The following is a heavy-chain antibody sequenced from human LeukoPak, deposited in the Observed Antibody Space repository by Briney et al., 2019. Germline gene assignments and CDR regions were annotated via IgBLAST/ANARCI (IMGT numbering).Heavy chain of an antibody. CDR3: AKHCSSTSCFDY. CDR2: ISGSGGST. Sequence: GGSLRVYCAASGINFDDYGMTWVRQVPGKGLEWVSAISGSGGSTYYADSVKGRFTISRDNSKNTLYLQMNSLRAEDTAVYYCAKHCSSTSCFDYWGQGTLVTVSS. V-gene: IGHV3-23*01. D-gene: IGHD2-2*01. CDR1: GINFDDYG. J-gene: IGHJ4*02.